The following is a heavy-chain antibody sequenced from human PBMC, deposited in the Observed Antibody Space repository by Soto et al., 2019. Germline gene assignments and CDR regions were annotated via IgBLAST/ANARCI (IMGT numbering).Heavy chain of an antibody. J-gene: IGHJ6*02. V-gene: IGHV3-30-3*01. CDR3: ARDTGGNSSWYRLKRYYYGMDV. CDR2: ISYDGSNK. D-gene: IGHD6-13*01. CDR1: GFTFSSYA. Sequence: VQLVESGGGLVQPGGSLRLSCAASGFTFSSYAMHWVRQAPGKGLEWVAVISYDGSNKYYADSVKGRFTISRDNSKNTLYLQMNSLRAEDTAVYYCARDTGGNSSWYRLKRYYYGMDVWGQGTTVTVSS.